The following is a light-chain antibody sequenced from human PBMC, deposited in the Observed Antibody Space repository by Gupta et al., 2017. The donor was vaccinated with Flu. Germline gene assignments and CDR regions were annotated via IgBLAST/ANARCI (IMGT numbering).Light chain of an antibody. CDR2: GAS. J-gene: IGKJ2*01. CDR1: QSIRNN. Sequence: EIVMTQSPATLSVSPGERATLSCRASQSIRNNLAWYQQKPGQVPRLLIYGASTRVTGIPARFSGSGSGKEFTLTISSRQSEDFAVYYCQQFNDWPPYTFGQGTKLEIK. CDR3: QQFNDWPPYT. V-gene: IGKV3-15*01.